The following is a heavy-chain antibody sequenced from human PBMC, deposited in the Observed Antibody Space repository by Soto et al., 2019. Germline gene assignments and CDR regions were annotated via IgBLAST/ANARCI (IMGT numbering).Heavy chain of an antibody. CDR3: AKGDKWESLLDY. V-gene: IGHV4-31*03. CDR1: GASISSGGYY. Sequence: QVQLQESGPGLVKPSQTLSLTCTVSGASISSGGYYWSWIRQHPGKGLEWIGYIYYSGNTYYNPSLQSRGTISMDTSKNQFSLKLSSVTAADTAVYYCAKGDKWESLLDYWGQGTLVTVSS. D-gene: IGHD1-26*01. CDR2: IYYSGNT. J-gene: IGHJ4*02.